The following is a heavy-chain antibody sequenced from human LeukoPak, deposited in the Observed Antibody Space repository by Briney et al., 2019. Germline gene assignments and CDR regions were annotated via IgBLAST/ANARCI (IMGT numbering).Heavy chain of an antibody. CDR3: ARRRSYYDSTGYSNDAFDI. CDR1: GFTFSDYY. V-gene: IGHV3-11*04. J-gene: IGHJ3*02. D-gene: IGHD3-22*01. Sequence: PGGSLRLSCAASGFTFSDYYMHWIRQAPGKGLEWVSYISSSGGTRYYADSVKGRFTISRDNAKNSLFLQMNSLRAEDTAVYFCARRRSYYDSTGYSNDAFDIWDQGTMVTVSS. CDR2: ISSSGGTR.